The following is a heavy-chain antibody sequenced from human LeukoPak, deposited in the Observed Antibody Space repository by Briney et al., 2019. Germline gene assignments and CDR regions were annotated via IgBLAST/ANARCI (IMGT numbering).Heavy chain of an antibody. Sequence: TGGSLSLSCVASGFTFSGSAVHWVRQSSGKGLEWVGHIDKKDNLYATAYAESVKGRFTISRGDSKDTAFLHMDSLKTEDTALYYCTRDRGTYNCFDPWGQGTLVTVSS. J-gene: IGHJ5*02. D-gene: IGHD1-1*01. CDR1: GFTFSGSA. CDR2: IDKKDNLYAT. CDR3: TRDRGTYNCFDP. V-gene: IGHV3-73*01.